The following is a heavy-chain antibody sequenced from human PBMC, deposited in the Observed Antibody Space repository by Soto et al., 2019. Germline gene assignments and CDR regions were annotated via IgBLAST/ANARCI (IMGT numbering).Heavy chain of an antibody. J-gene: IGHJ4*02. D-gene: IGHD6-6*01. CDR2: IYYSGST. CDR3: ARSSIAANFDY. Sequence: SETLSLTCTVSGGSISSYYWSWIRQPPGKGLEWIGYIYYSGSTNYNPSLKSRVTISVDTSKNQFSLKLSSVTAADTAVYYCARSSIAANFDYWGQGTLVTVSS. V-gene: IGHV4-59*01. CDR1: GGSISSYY.